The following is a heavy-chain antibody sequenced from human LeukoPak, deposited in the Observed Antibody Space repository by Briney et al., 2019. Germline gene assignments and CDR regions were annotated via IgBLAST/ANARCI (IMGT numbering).Heavy chain of an antibody. CDR3: ARGGSDWNHFDY. Sequence: SQTLSLTCAVSGGSISSGGYSWSWIRQPPGKGLEWIGYIYHSGSTYYNPSLKSRVTISVDRSKNQFSLKLSSVTAADTAVYYCARGGSDWNHFDYWGQGTLVTVSS. J-gene: IGHJ4*02. CDR2: IYHSGST. D-gene: IGHD1-1*01. V-gene: IGHV4-30-2*01. CDR1: GGSISSGGYS.